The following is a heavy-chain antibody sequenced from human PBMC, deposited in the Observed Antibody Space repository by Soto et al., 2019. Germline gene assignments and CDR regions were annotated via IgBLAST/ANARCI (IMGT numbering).Heavy chain of an antibody. V-gene: IGHV4-31*03. D-gene: IGHD1-1*01. J-gene: IGHJ3*02. Sequence: QVQLQESGPGLVKPSQTLSLTCSVSGVSINSGGYYWSWIRHHPGKGLEWIGYIYYTGHTFYNPSLTSRVAMSLDTSKKQFSLKLSSVTAADTAVYYCARGSQLERDARDIWGQGTMVTVSS. CDR3: ARGSQLERDARDI. CDR1: GVSINSGGYY. CDR2: IYYTGHT.